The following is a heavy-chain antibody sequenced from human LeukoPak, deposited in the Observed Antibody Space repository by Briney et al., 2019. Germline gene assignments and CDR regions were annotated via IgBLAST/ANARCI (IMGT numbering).Heavy chain of an antibody. V-gene: IGHV1-2*02. D-gene: IGHD2-2*01. CDR3: ARRPINCIITNCYVDY. CDR2: MNPNSGDT. Sequence: ASVKVSCKASVYTFTNFYIHWVRQPPGQGLEWMGWMNPNSGDTSYAREFQDRVTMTRDTSLSTAYMELSRLRSDDTAVYFCARRPINCIITNCYVDYWGQGTLVTVSS. CDR1: VYTFTNFY. J-gene: IGHJ4*02.